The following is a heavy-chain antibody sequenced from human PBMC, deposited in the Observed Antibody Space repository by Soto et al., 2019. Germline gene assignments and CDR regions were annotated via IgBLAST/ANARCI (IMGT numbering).Heavy chain of an antibody. Sequence: QVQLVQSGAEVKKPGASVKVSCKASGYTFTGYYMHWVRQAPGQGLEWMGWINPNSGGTNYAQKFQGWVTMTRDTSISTAYMELSRLRSDDTAVYYCARDGGHCSGGSCYPHYFDYWGQGTLVTVSS. CDR1: GYTFTGYY. V-gene: IGHV1-2*04. J-gene: IGHJ4*02. CDR3: ARDGGHCSGGSCYPHYFDY. D-gene: IGHD2-15*01. CDR2: INPNSGGT.